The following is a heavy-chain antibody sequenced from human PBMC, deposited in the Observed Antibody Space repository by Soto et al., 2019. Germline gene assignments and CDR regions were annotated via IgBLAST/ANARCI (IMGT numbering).Heavy chain of an antibody. D-gene: IGHD3-9*01. V-gene: IGHV1-8*01. CDR3: ARGRADYDILTGLVFQANWFDP. CDR2: MNPNSGNT. Sequence: QVQLVQSGAEVKKPGASVKVSCKASGYTFTSYDINWVRQATGQGLEWMGWMNPNSGNTVYAQKFQGRVTRTRNTSISTTYMPLSSLSSEDTAVYYCARGRADYDILTGLVFQANWFDPWGQGTLVTVSS. CDR1: GYTFTSYD. J-gene: IGHJ5*02.